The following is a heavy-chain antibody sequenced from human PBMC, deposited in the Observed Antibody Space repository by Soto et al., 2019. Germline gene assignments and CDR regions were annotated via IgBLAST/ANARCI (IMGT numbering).Heavy chain of an antibody. CDR1: GGSISSGGYY. J-gene: IGHJ4*02. D-gene: IGHD3-22*01. CDR3: ARGSNNYDSSGYYY. CDR2: IYYSGST. V-gene: IGHV4-31*03. Sequence: SETLSLTCTVSGGSISSGGYYWSWIRQHPGKGLEWIGYIYYSGSTYYNPSLKSRVTISVDTSKNQFSLKLSSVTAADTAVYYCARGSNNYDSSGYYYWGQGTLVTVSS.